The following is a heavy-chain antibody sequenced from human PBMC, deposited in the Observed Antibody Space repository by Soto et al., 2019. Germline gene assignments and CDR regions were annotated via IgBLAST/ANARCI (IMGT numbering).Heavy chain of an antibody. Sequence: GGSLRLSCAASGFTFSSYAMHWVRQAPGKGLEWVAVISYDGSNKYYADSVKGRFTISRDNSKNTLYLQMNSLRAEDTAVYYCARRREDWCWGQLRCIGAFDIWGQGTMVTVSS. V-gene: IGHV3-30-3*01. CDR1: GFTFSSYA. CDR2: ISYDGSNK. CDR3: ARRREDWCWGQLRCIGAFDI. D-gene: IGHD5-12*01. J-gene: IGHJ3*02.